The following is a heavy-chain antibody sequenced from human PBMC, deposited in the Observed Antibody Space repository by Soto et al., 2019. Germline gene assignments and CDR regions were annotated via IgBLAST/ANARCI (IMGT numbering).Heavy chain of an antibody. CDR2: ISYDGSNK. D-gene: IGHD2-15*01. V-gene: IGHV3-30-3*01. CDR1: GFTFRSYA. J-gene: IGHJ6*02. Sequence: QVQLVESGGGVVQPGRSLRLSCAASGFTFRSYAMHWVRQAPGKGLECVAVISYDGSNKFYRDSVKGRFTNSRDNSKNTLYLQINSLRYEDTAVYYCARGDREDIAVVVGARPGEYGMDVWGQGTTVTVSS. CDR3: ARGDREDIAVVVGARPGEYGMDV.